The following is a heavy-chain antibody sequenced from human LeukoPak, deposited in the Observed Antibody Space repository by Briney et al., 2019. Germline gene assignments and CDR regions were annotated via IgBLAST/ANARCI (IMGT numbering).Heavy chain of an antibody. CDR2: ISRDGSNT. J-gene: IGHJ4*02. Sequence: GGSLRLSCAVSGLTFDDYTMHWVRQRPGKGLEWVSFISRDGSNTYYADSVRGRFTISRDNSNNSVSLEMNSLTSDDTALYYCAKGDGYNGCFDIWGQGTLVTVSS. D-gene: IGHD5-24*01. V-gene: IGHV3-43*01. CDR1: GLTFDDYT. CDR3: AKGDGYNGCFDI.